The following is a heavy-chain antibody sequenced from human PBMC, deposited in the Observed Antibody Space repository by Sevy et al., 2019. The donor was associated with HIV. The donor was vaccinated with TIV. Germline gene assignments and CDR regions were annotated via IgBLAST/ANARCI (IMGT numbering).Heavy chain of an antibody. Sequence: SETLSLTCTVSGGSISTYYWSWIRQPPGKGLQWIGYIYSTGKTNYNPSLQTPVTMSIDTSKNQFSLRLSSVTSADTAMYSCARLSRNNVVVTGVRRDGFDVWGQGTMVTVSS. J-gene: IGHJ3*01. D-gene: IGHD2-21*02. CDR2: IYSTGKT. CDR1: GGSISTYY. V-gene: IGHV4-59*01. CDR3: ARLSRNNVVVTGVRRDGFDV.